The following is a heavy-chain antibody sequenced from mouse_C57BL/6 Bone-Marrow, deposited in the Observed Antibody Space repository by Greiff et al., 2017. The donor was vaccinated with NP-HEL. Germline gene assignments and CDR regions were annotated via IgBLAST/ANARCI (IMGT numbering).Heavy chain of an antibody. V-gene: IGHV1-72*01. Sequence: VQLQQPGADLVKPGASVKLSCKASGYTFTSYWMHWVKQRPGRGLEWIGKIDPNSGGTKFNEKFKTKATLTVDKPSSTAYMQLSSLTSEDSAVYYCARYYYGSRGWYIDVWGKGTTVTVSS. CDR1: GYTFTSYW. D-gene: IGHD1-1*01. CDR3: ARYYYGSRGWYIDV. CDR2: IDPNSGGT. J-gene: IGHJ1*03.